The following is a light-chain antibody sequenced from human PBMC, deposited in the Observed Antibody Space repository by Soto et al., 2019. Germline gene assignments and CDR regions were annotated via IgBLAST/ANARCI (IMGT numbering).Light chain of an antibody. CDR2: AAS. V-gene: IGKV1-39*01. CDR3: QQSYSTTWT. CDR1: QSISSY. Sequence: DIQMTQSPSSLSASVGDRVTITCRASQSISSYLNWYQQKPGKAPKLLIYAASTLQSGVPSRFSGSGSGTDFTLIISSLQREDFATYYCQQSYSTTWTFGQGTKVEIK. J-gene: IGKJ1*01.